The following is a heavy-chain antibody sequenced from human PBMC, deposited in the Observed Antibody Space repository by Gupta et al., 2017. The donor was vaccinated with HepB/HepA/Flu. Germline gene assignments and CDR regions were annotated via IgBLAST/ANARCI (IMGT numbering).Heavy chain of an antibody. CDR1: GFTISGTA. CDR3: VKALHFWSAMDV. Sequence: EVQLLESGGGLVQPGGSLRLSCAASGFTISGTAMSWVRQPPGKGLEWVSGIGSDFSAHYADSVRGRFTISRDNSKNTVYLQMNSLRAEDTAVYYCVKALHFWSAMDVWGKGTTVTVSS. V-gene: IGHV3-23*01. D-gene: IGHD3-3*02. CDR2: IGSDFSA. J-gene: IGHJ6*03.